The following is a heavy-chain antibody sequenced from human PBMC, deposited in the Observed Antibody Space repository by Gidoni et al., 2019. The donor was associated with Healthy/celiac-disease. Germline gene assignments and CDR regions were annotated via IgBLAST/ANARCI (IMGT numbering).Heavy chain of an antibody. J-gene: IGHJ5*02. CDR3: AADPYYYGSGSFPSWFDP. CDR1: GFTFTSPA. D-gene: IGHD3-10*01. Sequence: QMQLVQSGPEVKKPGTSVKVSCKASGFTFTSPAMQWVRQARGQRLEWIGWIVVGSGNTNYAQKFQERVTITRDMSTSTAYMELSSLRSEDTAVYYCAADPYYYGSGSFPSWFDPWGQGTLVTVSS. V-gene: IGHV1-58*02. CDR2: IVVGSGNT.